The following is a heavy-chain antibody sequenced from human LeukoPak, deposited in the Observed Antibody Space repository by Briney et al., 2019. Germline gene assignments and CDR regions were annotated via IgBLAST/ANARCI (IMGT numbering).Heavy chain of an antibody. CDR2: FNPNSGGT. Sequence: ASVKVSCKASGYTFTAYYIHWVRQAPGQGLEWMGWFNPNSGGTNYAQEFQGRVTMTRDTSISTAYMELSRLRSDDTAVYYCATVGEGNYYDSSGYFDYWGQGTLVTVSS. CDR3: ATVGEGNYYDSSGYFDY. V-gene: IGHV1-2*02. J-gene: IGHJ4*02. CDR1: GYTFTAYY. D-gene: IGHD3-22*01.